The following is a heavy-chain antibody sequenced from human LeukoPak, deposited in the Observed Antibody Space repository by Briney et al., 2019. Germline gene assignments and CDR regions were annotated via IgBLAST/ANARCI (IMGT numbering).Heavy chain of an antibody. Sequence: PGGSLRLSCAASGFRFSNYGMHWVRQAPGKELEWVAALLYDGNTKHYADSVRGRFTISRDISKNTFYLQMNSLTAEDTAVYYCARDHRPEIQYYYMDVWGKGTTVAVSS. CDR1: GFRFSNYG. D-gene: IGHD1-14*01. CDR2: LLYDGNTK. J-gene: IGHJ6*03. V-gene: IGHV3-33*01. CDR3: ARDHRPEIQYYYMDV.